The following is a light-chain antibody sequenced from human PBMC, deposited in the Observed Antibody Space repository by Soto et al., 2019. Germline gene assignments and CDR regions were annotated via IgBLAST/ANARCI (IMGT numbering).Light chain of an antibody. CDR3: QQYGGSPLT. CDR2: GAS. Sequence: EIVLTQSPGTLSLSPGERATLSCRASQSVTSTYLAWYQQKPGQAPRLLIYGASNRATGIPDRFTGSGSGTDFTLTISRPEPEDFAVYYCQQYGGSPLTFGGGTKVEIK. J-gene: IGKJ4*01. V-gene: IGKV3-20*01. CDR1: QSVTSTY.